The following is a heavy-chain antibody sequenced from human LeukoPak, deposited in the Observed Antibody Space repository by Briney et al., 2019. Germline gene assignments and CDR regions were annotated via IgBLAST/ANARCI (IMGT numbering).Heavy chain of an antibody. J-gene: IGHJ6*03. V-gene: IGHV3-23*01. CDR2: IMSNGVST. D-gene: IGHD6-13*01. Sequence: GGSLRLSCAASGFTVSNDAMRSARQAPGKGLEWVSAIMSNGVSTYYTGFVKGRFTISSDTSMNTVFLQMNSLRDDDTGVYYCARHSDGSRWGHSYFYYMDVWGKGTGVTVSS. CDR1: GFTVSNDA. CDR3: ARHSDGSRWGHSYFYYMDV.